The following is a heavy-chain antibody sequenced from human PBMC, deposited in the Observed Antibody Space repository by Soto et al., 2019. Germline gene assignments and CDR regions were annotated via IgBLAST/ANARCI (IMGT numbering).Heavy chain of an antibody. CDR1: EFTFSTYT. Sequence: GGSLRLSCAASEFTFSTYTMNWVRQTPGKGLEWVSSISSGGSTIYYADSVKGRFTISRDHAKNSLYLQMSSLRDEDTAVYYCARAITGTPWYYGVDVWGQGTTVTVSS. V-gene: IGHV3-48*02. D-gene: IGHD1-1*01. CDR3: ARAITGTPWYYGVDV. CDR2: ISSGGSTI. J-gene: IGHJ6*02.